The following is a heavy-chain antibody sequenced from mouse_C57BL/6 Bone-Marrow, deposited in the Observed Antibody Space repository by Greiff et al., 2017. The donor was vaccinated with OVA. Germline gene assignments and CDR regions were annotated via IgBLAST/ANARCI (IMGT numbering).Heavy chain of an antibody. Sequence: QVQLKESGAELARPGASVKLSCKASGYTFTSYGLSWVKQRTGQGLDWIGEIYPISGNTYYNEKFKGTATLTADKSSSTAYMELRSLTSEDSAVYFCASYYYGFFDYWGQGTTLTVSS. D-gene: IGHD1-1*01. CDR1: GYTFTSYG. CDR3: ASYYYGFFDY. J-gene: IGHJ2*01. V-gene: IGHV1-81*01. CDR2: IYPISGNT.